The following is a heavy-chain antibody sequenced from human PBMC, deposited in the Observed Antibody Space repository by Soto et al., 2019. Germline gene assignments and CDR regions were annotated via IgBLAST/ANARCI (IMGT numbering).Heavy chain of an antibody. CDR3: AKAIYGDYAPFDF. CDR1: GFTFSDYG. CDR2: ISYDESEQ. D-gene: IGHD4-17*01. J-gene: IGHJ4*02. Sequence: QVQLAESGGGVVQPGRSLRLTCAASGFTFSDYGMHWVRQAPGKGLEWVAVISYDESEQHYADSVNGRLTISRDNSKNTLYLQMNSLRTEDTAIYYCAKAIYGDYAPFDFWGQGTLVTVSS. V-gene: IGHV3-30*18.